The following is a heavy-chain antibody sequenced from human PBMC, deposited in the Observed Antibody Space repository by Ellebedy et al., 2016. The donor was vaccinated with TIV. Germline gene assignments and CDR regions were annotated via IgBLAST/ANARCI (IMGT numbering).Heavy chain of an antibody. CDR1: GYTFTNYG. V-gene: IGHV1-18*04. CDR2: ISAFNGDT. Sequence: ASVKVSCKASGYTFTNYGISWVRQAPGQGLEWMGWISAFNGDTNYVQKLQGRVTMTSDTSTSTAYMELRSLTSDDTAVFYCARDTGSTLGDFWGQGSLVAVSS. CDR3: ARDTGSTLGDF. J-gene: IGHJ4*02. D-gene: IGHD2-2*01.